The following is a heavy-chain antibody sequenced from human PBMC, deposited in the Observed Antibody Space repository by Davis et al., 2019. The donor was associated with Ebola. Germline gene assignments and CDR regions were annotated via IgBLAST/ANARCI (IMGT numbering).Heavy chain of an antibody. CDR1: GFTFSTYS. CDR3: AKDGGNYPYWYFDH. D-gene: IGHD1-7*01. CDR2: ISSDSDYI. J-gene: IGHJ2*01. Sequence: GGSLRLSCAASGFTFSTYSMSWVRQAPGKGLEWVSSISSDSDYIYYADSAKGRFTISRDNAKNSLYLQMNSLRAEDTAVYYCAKDGGNYPYWYFDHWGRGTLVTVSS. V-gene: IGHV3-21*04.